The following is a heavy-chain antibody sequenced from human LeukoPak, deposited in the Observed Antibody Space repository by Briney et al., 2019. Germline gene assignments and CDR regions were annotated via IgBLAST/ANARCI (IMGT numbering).Heavy chain of an antibody. CDR2: ISAYNGNT. CDR3: ARDRGGLRYFDWLSWFDP. V-gene: IGHV1-18*01. D-gene: IGHD3-9*01. J-gene: IGHJ5*02. Sequence: ASAKVSCKASGYTFTSYGISWVRQAPGQGLEWMGWISAYNGNTNYAQKLQGRVTMTTDTSTSTAYMELRSLRSDDTAVYYCARDRGGLRYFDWLSWFDPWGQGTLVTVSS. CDR1: GYTFTSYG.